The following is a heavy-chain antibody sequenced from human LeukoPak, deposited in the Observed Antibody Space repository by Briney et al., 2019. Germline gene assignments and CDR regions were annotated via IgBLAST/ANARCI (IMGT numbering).Heavy chain of an antibody. CDR2: IYHGGST. V-gene: IGHV4-38-2*01. CDR3: ASAYDISGYYYYMDV. CDR1: GHSISSGYY. D-gene: IGHD3-22*01. J-gene: IGHJ6*03. Sequence: SETLSLTCAVSGHSISSGYYWVWIRQPPGRGLEWIGSIYHGGSTYYNTSLNSRVSISLDTSKNQFSLRLSSVTAADTALYYCASAYDISGYYYYMDVWGKGTTVTVSS.